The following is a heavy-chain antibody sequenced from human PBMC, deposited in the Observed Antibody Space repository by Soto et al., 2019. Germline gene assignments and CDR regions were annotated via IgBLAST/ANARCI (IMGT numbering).Heavy chain of an antibody. CDR2: IKSKTDGGTT. J-gene: IGHJ6*02. D-gene: IGHD1-26*01. CDR3: TTVLVGATIVHWYGMDV. CDR1: GFTFSNAW. Sequence: PGGSLRLSCAASGFTFSNAWMNWVRQATGKGLEWVGRIKSKTDGGTTDYAAPVKGRFTISRDDSKNTLYLQMNSLKTEDTAVYYCTTVLVGATIVHWYGMDVWGQGTTVTVSS. V-gene: IGHV3-15*07.